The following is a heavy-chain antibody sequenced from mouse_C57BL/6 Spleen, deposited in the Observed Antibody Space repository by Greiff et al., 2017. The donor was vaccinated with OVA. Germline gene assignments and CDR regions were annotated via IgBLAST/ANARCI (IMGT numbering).Heavy chain of an antibody. J-gene: IGHJ4*01. CDR1: GYTFTSYW. Sequence: VQLQQPGAELVKPGASVKMSCKASGYTFTSYWITWVKQRPGQGLEWIGDFYPGSGSTNYNEKFKSKATLTVDTSSSTAYMQLSSLTSEDSAVYYCARFGITTVVERSYAMDYWGQGTSVTVSS. CDR3: ARFGITTVVERSYAMDY. D-gene: IGHD1-1*01. V-gene: IGHV1-55*01. CDR2: FYPGSGST.